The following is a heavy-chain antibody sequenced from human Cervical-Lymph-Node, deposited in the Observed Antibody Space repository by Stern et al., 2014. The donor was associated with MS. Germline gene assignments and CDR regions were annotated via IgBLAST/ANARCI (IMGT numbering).Heavy chain of an antibody. J-gene: IGHJ4*02. CDR1: GFIFGAHS. Sequence: EVQLEESVGGLVKPGGSLTLSCAASGFIFGAHSMNWVRQAPGKGLEWVSSITSSSVYIHYADSVKGRFTISRDNAKNSLYLQMSSLRADDTAVYYCARGGRGNWNDLIDYWGQGSLVTVSS. V-gene: IGHV3-21*01. D-gene: IGHD1-1*01. CDR3: ARGGRGNWNDLIDY. CDR2: ITSSSVYI.